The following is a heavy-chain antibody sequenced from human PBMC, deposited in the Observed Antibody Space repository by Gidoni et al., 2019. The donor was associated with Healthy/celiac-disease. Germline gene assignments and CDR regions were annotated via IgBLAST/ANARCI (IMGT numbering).Heavy chain of an antibody. J-gene: IGHJ4*02. V-gene: IGHV3-30-3*01. CDR3: ARAPEPYGDYVIGVN. CDR1: GFTFSSYA. D-gene: IGHD4-17*01. CDR2: ISYDEINK. Sequence: QVQLVESGGGVVLPGGSLEFSRRASGFTFSSYAMHWVRQAPGKGLEWVAVISYDEINKYYADSVKGRFTISRDNSKNTLYLQMNSLSAEDTAVYYCARAPEPYGDYVIGVNWGQGTLVTVSS.